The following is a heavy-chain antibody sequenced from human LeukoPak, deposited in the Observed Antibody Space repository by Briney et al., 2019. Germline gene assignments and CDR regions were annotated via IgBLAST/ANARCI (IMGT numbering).Heavy chain of an antibody. D-gene: IGHD3-3*01. J-gene: IGHJ6*02. Sequence: ASVKVSCKASGCTFTGNYMHWVRQAPGQGLEWMGWINPNSGGTNYAQKFQGRVTMTRDTSISTAYMELSRLRSDDTAVYYCARVDRARSITIFGVDYPAGMDVWGQGTTVTVSS. V-gene: IGHV1-2*02. CDR3: ARVDRARSITIFGVDYPAGMDV. CDR2: INPNSGGT. CDR1: GCTFTGNY.